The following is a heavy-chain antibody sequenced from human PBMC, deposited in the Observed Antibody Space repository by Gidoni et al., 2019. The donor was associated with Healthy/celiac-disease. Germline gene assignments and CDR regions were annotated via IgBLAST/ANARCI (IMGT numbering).Heavy chain of an antibody. V-gene: IGHV3-15*01. Sequence: EVQLVAAGGGLVKPGWSLRLSCAASGFTFSNAGMSWVRQAPGKGLEWVGRIKSKTDGGTTDYAAPVKGRFTISRDDSKNTLYLQMNSLKTEDTAVYYCTTDQSSDSSGYYYFDYWGQGTLVTVSS. D-gene: IGHD3-22*01. CDR3: TTDQSSDSSGYYYFDY. CDR2: IKSKTDGGTT. J-gene: IGHJ4*02. CDR1: GFTFSNAG.